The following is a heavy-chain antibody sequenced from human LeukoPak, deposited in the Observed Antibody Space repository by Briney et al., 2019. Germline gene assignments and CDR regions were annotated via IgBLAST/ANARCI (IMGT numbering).Heavy chain of an antibody. J-gene: IGHJ5*02. Sequence: SVKVSCXASGYTFTDYYMHWVRQAPGQGLEWMGRIIPIFGTANYAQKFQGRVTITTDESTSTAYMELSSLRSEDTAVYYCAWTRSSSWQNWFDPWGQGTLVTVSS. D-gene: IGHD6-13*01. CDR1: GYTFTDYY. V-gene: IGHV1-69*05. CDR3: AWTRSSSWQNWFDP. CDR2: IIPIFGTA.